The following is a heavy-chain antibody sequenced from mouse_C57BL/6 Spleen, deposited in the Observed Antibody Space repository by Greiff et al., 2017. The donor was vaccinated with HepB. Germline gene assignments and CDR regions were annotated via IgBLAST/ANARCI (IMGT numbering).Heavy chain of an antibody. CDR2: IYPGSGNT. CDR3: ARYGSSYENYFDY. CDR1: GYTFTDYY. Sequence: QVQLQQSGAELVRPGASVKLSCKASGYTFTDYYINWVKQRPGQGLEWIARIYPGSGNTYYNEKFKGKATLTAEKSSSTAYMQLSSLTSEDAAVYFCARYGSSYENYFDYWGQGTTLTVAS. V-gene: IGHV1-76*01. D-gene: IGHD1-1*01. J-gene: IGHJ2*01.